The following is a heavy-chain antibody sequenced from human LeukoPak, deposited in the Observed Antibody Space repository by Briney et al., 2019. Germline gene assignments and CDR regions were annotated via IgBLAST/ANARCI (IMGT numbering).Heavy chain of an antibody. CDR1: GGTFSSYA. V-gene: IGHV1-69*04. D-gene: IGHD5-12*01. Sequence: ASLKVSCKASGGTFSSYAISWVRQAPGQGLEWMGRIIPILGIANYAQKFQGRVTITADKSTSTAYMELSSLRSDDTAVYYCARDNSPLVPTNFDYWGQGTLVTVSS. J-gene: IGHJ4*02. CDR2: IIPILGIA. CDR3: ARDNSPLVPTNFDY.